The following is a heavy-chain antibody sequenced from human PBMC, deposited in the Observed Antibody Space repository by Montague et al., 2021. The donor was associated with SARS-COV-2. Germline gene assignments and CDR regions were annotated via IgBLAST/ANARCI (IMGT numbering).Heavy chain of an antibody. V-gene: IGHV6-1*01. Sequence: CAISGDSVSRNNPAWNWIRQSPSRGLEWLGRTYYGSSWNTDYAVSVISRITISPDTSKNQFSLHLNSVTPEDTAVYYCARGWNYAFDIWSQGTMVTVSS. CDR2: TYYGSSWNT. D-gene: IGHD1-7*01. J-gene: IGHJ3*02. CDR1: GDSVSRNNPA. CDR3: ARGWNYAFDI.